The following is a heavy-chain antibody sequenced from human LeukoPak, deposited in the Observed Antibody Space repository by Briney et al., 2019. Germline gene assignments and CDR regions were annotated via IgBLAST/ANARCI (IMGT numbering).Heavy chain of an antibody. CDR2: INHSGST. CDR1: GFTFSSYS. Sequence: GSLRLSCAASGFTFSSYSMNWVRQPPGKGLEWIGEINHSGSTNYNPSLKSRVTISIDTSKNQFSLKLSSVTAADTAVYYCARGYDSSGYYGNWFDPWGQGTLVTVSS. J-gene: IGHJ5*02. V-gene: IGHV4-34*01. CDR3: ARGYDSSGYYGNWFDP. D-gene: IGHD3-22*01.